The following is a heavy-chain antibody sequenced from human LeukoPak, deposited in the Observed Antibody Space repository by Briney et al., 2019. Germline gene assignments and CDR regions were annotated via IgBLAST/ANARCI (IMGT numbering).Heavy chain of an antibody. V-gene: IGHV1-24*01. CDR1: GDTLTEVR. CDR2: FYAEDGET. J-gene: IGHJ5*02. D-gene: IGHD2-2*01. Sequence: ASVTVSCTVSGDTLTEVRMHWGRQAPGKGKGRMGGFYAEDGETNYPQKFQGRLTMTEDTSTDTAYMELSSLRSEDTAVYYCAHLVPAAMKPWFDPWGQGTLVTVSS. CDR3: AHLVPAAMKPWFDP.